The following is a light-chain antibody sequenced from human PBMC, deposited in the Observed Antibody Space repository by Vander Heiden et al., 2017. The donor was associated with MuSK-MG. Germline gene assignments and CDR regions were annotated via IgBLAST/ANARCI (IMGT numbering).Light chain of an antibody. Sequence: TRPPTPLPVTLGEKATIHCKASQSVFYSGNNKNYLAWCQQKPGQPPKLLISWASTRESGVPDRFTGSGSGTDFTLTISSLQAEDVAVYYCQQYHGTPLTFGAGTRVGVK. J-gene: IGKJ4*01. CDR2: WAS. CDR3: QQYHGTPLT. V-gene: IGKV4-1*01. CDR1: QSVFYSGNNKNY.